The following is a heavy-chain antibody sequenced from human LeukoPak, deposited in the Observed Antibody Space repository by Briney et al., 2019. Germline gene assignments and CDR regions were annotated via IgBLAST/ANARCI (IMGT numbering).Heavy chain of an antibody. CDR3: ARGSGYYDSSGYFSY. D-gene: IGHD3-22*01. V-gene: IGHV1-2*02. CDR1: GYTFTGYY. J-gene: IGHJ4*02. Sequence: ASVKVSCKASGYTFTGYYMHWVRQAPGQGLEWMGWINPNSGGTNYAQKFRGRVTMTRDTSISAAYVEVSRLRCDDTAVYYCARGSGYYDSSGYFSYWGQGTLVTVS. CDR2: INPNSGGT.